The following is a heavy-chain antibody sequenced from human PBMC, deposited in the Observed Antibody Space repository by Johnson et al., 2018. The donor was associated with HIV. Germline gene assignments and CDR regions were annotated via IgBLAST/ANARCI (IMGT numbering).Heavy chain of an antibody. V-gene: IGHV3-7*02. CDR3: ARSGAASIAARGDAFDI. Sequence: EVQLVESGGGLVQPGGSLRLSCAASGFTFSSYWMSWVRQAPGKGLEWVANIKQDGSEKYYVDSVKGRFTISRDNAKNSLYLQMNSLRAEDTAVYYCARSGAASIAARGDAFDIWGQGTMVTVSS. CDR2: IKQDGSEK. CDR1: GFTFSSYW. D-gene: IGHD6-6*01. J-gene: IGHJ3*02.